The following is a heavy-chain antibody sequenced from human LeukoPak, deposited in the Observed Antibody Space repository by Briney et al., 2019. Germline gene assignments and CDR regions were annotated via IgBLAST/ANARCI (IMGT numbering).Heavy chain of an antibody. J-gene: IGHJ4*02. CDR1: GFTFSSYA. D-gene: IGHD2-21*02. CDR2: IISGGNT. V-gene: IGHV3-23*01. CDR3: AKSRATSDWYFFDY. Sequence: QPGGSLRLSCAASGFTFSSYAMSWVRQAPGKGLEWVSGIISGGNTYYADSVKGRFTISRDNSKNALYLQMNSLRAEDTAVYHCAKSRATSDWYFFDYWGQGTLVTVSS.